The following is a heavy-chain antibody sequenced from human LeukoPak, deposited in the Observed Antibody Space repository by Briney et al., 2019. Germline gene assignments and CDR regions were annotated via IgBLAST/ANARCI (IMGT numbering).Heavy chain of an antibody. J-gene: IGHJ4*02. CDR2: ISGSGGST. D-gene: IGHD6-13*01. V-gene: IGHV3-23*01. Sequence: GGSLRLSCAASGFTFDDYGMSWVRQAPGKGLEWVSAISGSGGSTYYADSVKGRFTISRDNSKNTLYLQMNSLRAEDTAVYYCAKQGKAAAAWPVDYWGQGTLVTVSS. CDR1: GFTFDDYG. CDR3: AKQGKAAAAWPVDY.